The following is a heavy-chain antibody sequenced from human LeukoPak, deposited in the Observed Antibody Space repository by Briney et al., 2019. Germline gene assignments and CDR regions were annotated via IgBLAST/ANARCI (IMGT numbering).Heavy chain of an antibody. D-gene: IGHD6-19*01. CDR1: GFTFSNYG. Sequence: PGGSLRLSCAASGFTFSNYGLHWVRQAPGKGLEWVAFIRYDGSNKYYADSVKGRFTISRDNSKNTLYLQMNSLRAEDTAVYYCARGRTLIGVTGTWPLDSWGQGTLVIVSS. V-gene: IGHV3-30*02. J-gene: IGHJ4*02. CDR2: IRYDGSNK. CDR3: ARGRTLIGVTGTWPLDS.